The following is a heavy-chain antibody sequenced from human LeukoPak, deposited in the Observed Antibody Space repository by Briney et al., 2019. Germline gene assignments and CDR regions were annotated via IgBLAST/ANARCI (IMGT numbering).Heavy chain of an antibody. Sequence: ASVKVSCKASGYTFTSYGISWVRQAPGQGLEWMGWISAYNGNTNYAQKLQGRVTVTTDTSTSTAYMELRSLRSDDTAVYYCARGVAATKTDYYYYYYMDVWGKGTTVTISS. D-gene: IGHD6-13*01. CDR1: GYTFTSYG. V-gene: IGHV1-18*01. J-gene: IGHJ6*03. CDR3: ARGVAATKTDYYYYYYMDV. CDR2: ISAYNGNT.